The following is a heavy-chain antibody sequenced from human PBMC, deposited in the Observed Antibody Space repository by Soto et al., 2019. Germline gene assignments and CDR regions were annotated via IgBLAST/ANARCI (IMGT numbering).Heavy chain of an antibody. Sequence: QVQLVQSGAEVKKPGASVKVSCKASGYTFTSYAMHWVRQAPGQRLEWMGWINAGNGNTKYSRKFQGRVTITRDTSASTAYMELSSLRSEDTAVYYCARAPSSGWYRKSNWFDPWGQGTLVTVSS. CDR1: GYTFTSYA. CDR2: INAGNGNT. J-gene: IGHJ5*02. CDR3: ARAPSSGWYRKSNWFDP. D-gene: IGHD6-19*01. V-gene: IGHV1-3*01.